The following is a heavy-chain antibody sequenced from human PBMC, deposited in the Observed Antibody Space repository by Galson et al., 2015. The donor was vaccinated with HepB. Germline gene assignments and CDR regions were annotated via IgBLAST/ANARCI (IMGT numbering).Heavy chain of an antibody. Sequence: SLRLSCAASGFTFSSYGMHWVRQAPGKGLEWVAVISYDGSNKYYADSVKGRFTISRDNSKNTLYLQMNSLRAEDTAVYYCALSDCSSTSCYSYYYGMDVWAQGTTVTVSS. CDR2: ISYDGSNK. V-gene: IGHV3-30*03. CDR3: ALSDCSSTSCYSYYYGMDV. D-gene: IGHD2-2*01. J-gene: IGHJ6*02. CDR1: GFTFSSYG.